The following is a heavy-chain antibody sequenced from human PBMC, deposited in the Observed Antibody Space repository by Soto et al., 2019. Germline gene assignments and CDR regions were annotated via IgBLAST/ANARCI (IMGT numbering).Heavy chain of an antibody. J-gene: IGHJ4*02. CDR2: ISYDGGNQ. D-gene: IGHD1-20*01. CDR3: ARGPITQTSFIDH. V-gene: IGHV3-30-3*01. Sequence: QVQVVESGGGVVQPGRSLSLSCEASGFTFSSYPMHWVRQAPGKGLEWVTVISYDGGNQYYADSVKGRFTISRDNSKDTLYLQMHSLRSDDTAVYFCARGPITQTSFIDHWGQGTLVTVSS. CDR1: GFTFSSYP.